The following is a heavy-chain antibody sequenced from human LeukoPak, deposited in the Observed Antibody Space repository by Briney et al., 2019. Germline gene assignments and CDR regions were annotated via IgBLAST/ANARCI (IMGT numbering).Heavy chain of an antibody. D-gene: IGHD3-16*01. V-gene: IGHV1-2*02. J-gene: IGHJ4*02. Sequence: ASVKVSCKASGYTFTNYYIHWVRQAPGQGLEWMGWINPYSGRTDYARKFQGRVTMTGDTSITTAYMELSSLRSDDTAVYFCARDLGEPPRDYWGQGTLVTVSS. CDR3: ARDLGEPPRDY. CDR2: INPYSGRT. CDR1: GYTFTNYY.